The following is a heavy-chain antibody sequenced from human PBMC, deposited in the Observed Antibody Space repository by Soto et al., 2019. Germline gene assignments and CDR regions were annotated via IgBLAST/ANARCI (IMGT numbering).Heavy chain of an antibody. D-gene: IGHD3-10*01. CDR3: ARDPGGATGFDP. Sequence: QVRLVQSGAEVKRPGASVKVSCKTYGYSFTVYGISWVRQAPGQGLEWMGWMSTYTGDTNYARKFQGRVTMTTDISASTASMELRSLTSDDTAVYYCARDPGGATGFDPWGQGTPVIVST. CDR1: GYSFTVYG. J-gene: IGHJ5*02. V-gene: IGHV1-18*01. CDR2: MSTYTGDT.